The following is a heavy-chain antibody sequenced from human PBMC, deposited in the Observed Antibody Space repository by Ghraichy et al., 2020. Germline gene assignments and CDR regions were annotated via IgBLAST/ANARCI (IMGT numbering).Heavy chain of an antibody. CDR2: IYYSGST. Sequence: SETLSLTCTVSGGSISSYYWSWIRQPPGKGLEWIGYIYYSGSTNYNPSLKSRVTISVDTSKNQFSLKLSSVTAADTAVYYCARLATHCSSTSCYKMYNYWGQGTLVTVSS. J-gene: IGHJ4*02. D-gene: IGHD2-2*02. V-gene: IGHV4-59*01. CDR1: GGSISSYY. CDR3: ARLATHCSSTSCYKMYNY.